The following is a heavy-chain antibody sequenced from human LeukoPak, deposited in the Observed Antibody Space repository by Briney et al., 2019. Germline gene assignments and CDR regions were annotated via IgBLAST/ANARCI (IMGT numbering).Heavy chain of an antibody. Sequence: GGSLRLSCAASGFTFTNYWMNWVRQAPGKGLEWVAVISYDGSNKYYADSVKGRFTISRDNSKNTLYLQMNSLRAEDTAVYYCARGLDSGSYSGYSQHWGQGTLVTVSS. CDR2: ISYDGSNK. D-gene: IGHD1-26*01. CDR3: ARGLDSGSYSGYSQH. J-gene: IGHJ1*01. CDR1: GFTFTNYW. V-gene: IGHV3-30-3*01.